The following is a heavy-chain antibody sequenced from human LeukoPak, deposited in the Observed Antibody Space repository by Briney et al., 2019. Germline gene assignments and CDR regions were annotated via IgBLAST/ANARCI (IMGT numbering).Heavy chain of an antibody. CDR2: INNSGTRT. J-gene: IGHJ4*02. Sequence: GGSLRLSCAASGITIRNYGMTWVRQAPGRGLQLDSSINNSGTRTFYEDSVRGRFTISRDDSKNTIYLQMNSLRAEDTAIYYCAKDPLGGDETDYWGQGILVTVSS. CDR3: AKDPLGGDETDY. CDR1: GITIRNYG. V-gene: IGHV3-23*05. D-gene: IGHD3-16*01.